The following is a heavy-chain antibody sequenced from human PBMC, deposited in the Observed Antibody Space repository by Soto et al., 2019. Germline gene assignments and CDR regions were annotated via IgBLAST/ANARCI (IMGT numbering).Heavy chain of an antibody. CDR1: GYTFTSYD. CDR2: MNPNSGNT. J-gene: IGHJ6*03. CDR3: ARVSIERYFVWLLPYYYYYYMDV. V-gene: IGHV1-8*01. D-gene: IGHD3-9*01. Sequence: QVQLVQSGAEVKKPGASVKVSCKASGYTFTSYDINWVRQATGQGLEWMGWMNPNSGNTGYAQNFQGRVTMTRNTSISTAYMELSSLRSEDTAVYYCARVSIERYFVWLLPYYYYYYMDVWGKGTTVTVSS.